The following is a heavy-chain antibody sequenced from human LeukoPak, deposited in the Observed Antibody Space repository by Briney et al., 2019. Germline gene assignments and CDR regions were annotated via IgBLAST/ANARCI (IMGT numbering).Heavy chain of an antibody. D-gene: IGHD6-6*01. CDR2: IYTSGST. V-gene: IGHV4-4*09. J-gene: IGHJ4*02. CDR1: GGSISSYY. Sequence: SETLSLTCTVAGGSISSYYWSWIRQPPGKGLEWIGYIYTSGSTNYNPSLKSRVTISVDTSKNQFSLKLYSVTAADTAVYYCARLYSSSSPFDYWGQGTLVTVSS. CDR3: ARLYSSSSPFDY.